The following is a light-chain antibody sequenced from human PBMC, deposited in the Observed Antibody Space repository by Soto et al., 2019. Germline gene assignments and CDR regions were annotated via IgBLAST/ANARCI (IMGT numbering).Light chain of an antibody. CDR2: DVS. CDR3: CSYAGTTHV. Sequence: QSALTQPPSVSGSPGQSVTISCTGTSIDIGGYNYVSWYQQLPGKAPKLMIFDVSKRPSGVPDRFSGSNSGNTASLTISGLQAEDDADYYCCSYAGTTHVFGTGTKLTVL. V-gene: IGLV2-11*01. CDR1: SIDIGGYNY. J-gene: IGLJ1*01.